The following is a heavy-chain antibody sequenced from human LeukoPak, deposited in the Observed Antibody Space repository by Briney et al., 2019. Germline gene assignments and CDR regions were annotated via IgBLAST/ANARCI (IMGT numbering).Heavy chain of an antibody. Sequence: GGSLRLSCAASGFTVSSNYISWVRQAPGKGLEWVSVIYSGGSTYYADSVKGRFTISRDNSRNTLFLQMNSLRAEDTALFYCAKGDNNILTGYYNSFDSWGQGTLVTVSS. D-gene: IGHD3-9*01. V-gene: IGHV3-53*01. CDR2: IYSGGST. J-gene: IGHJ4*02. CDR1: GFTVSSNY. CDR3: AKGDNNILTGYYNSFDS.